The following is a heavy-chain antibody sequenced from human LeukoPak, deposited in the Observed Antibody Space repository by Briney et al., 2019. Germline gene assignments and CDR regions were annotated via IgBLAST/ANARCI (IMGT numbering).Heavy chain of an antibody. D-gene: IGHD2-15*01. CDR1: GFTFDDYA. CDR2: VSGSGAST. J-gene: IGHJ4*02. V-gene: IGHV3-23*01. Sequence: GGSLRLSCAASGFTFDDYAMHWVRQAPGKGLEWVSGVSGSGASTYYADSVKGRFTISRDNSKNTLYLQMNSLRAEDTAVYYCAKSEVVAAATPFDYWGQGTLVTVSS. CDR3: AKSEVVAAATPFDY.